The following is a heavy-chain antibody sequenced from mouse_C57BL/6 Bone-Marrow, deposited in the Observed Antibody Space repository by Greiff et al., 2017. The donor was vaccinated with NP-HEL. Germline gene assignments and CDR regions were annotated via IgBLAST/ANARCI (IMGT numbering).Heavy chain of an antibody. D-gene: IGHD1-1*01. V-gene: IGHV10-3*01. J-gene: IGHJ2*01. CDR3: VRDHDYYGSSYYFDY. CDR2: IRSKSSNYAT. CDR1: GFTFNTYA. Sequence: EVQGVESGGGLVQPKGSLKLSCAASGFTFNTYAMHWVRQAPGKGLEWVARIRSKSSNYATYYADSVKDRFTISRDDSQSMLYLQMNNLKTEDTAMYYCVRDHDYYGSSYYFDYWGQGTTLTVSS.